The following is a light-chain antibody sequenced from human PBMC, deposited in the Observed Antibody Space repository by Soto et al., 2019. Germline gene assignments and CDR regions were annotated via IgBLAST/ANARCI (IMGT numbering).Light chain of an antibody. Sequence: EIVLTQYTGTLSLSPGERATLSCRASQRVSSGYLAWYQQKPGQAPRLLISGASSRATGIPDRFSGSGSATDFTLTISRLEPEDFALYYCQQYGSSPITFGQVTRLEI. V-gene: IGKV3-20*01. CDR2: GAS. CDR3: QQYGSSPIT. CDR1: QRVSSGY. J-gene: IGKJ5*01.